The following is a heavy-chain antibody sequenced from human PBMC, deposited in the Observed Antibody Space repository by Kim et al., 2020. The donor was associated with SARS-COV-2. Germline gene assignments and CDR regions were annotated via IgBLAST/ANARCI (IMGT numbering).Heavy chain of an antibody. CDR2: IWPDGTIR. CDR3: AESRYDILTS. CDR1: GSTFSSYG. J-gene: IGHJ1*01. Sequence: GGSLRLSCDSSGSTFSSYGMRWVRQAPGKGLEWVAMIWPDGTIRNYADSVRGRFTISRDNFENKLYLQMSGLRVEDAAVCFCAESRYDILTSGGQGALVTVSS. V-gene: IGHV3-33*06. D-gene: IGHD3-9*01.